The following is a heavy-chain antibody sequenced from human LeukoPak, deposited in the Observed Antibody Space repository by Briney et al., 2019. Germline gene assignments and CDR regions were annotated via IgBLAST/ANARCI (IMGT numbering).Heavy chain of an antibody. D-gene: IGHD4-17*01. CDR1: GGTFSSYA. V-gene: IGHV1-69*13. Sequence: SVKVSCKASGGTFSSYAISWVRQAPGQGLEWMGGIIHIFGTANYAQKFQGRVTITADESTSTAYMELSSLRSEDTAVYYCARGGGHDYGDYLAFDIWGQGTMVTVSS. J-gene: IGHJ3*02. CDR2: IIHIFGTA. CDR3: ARGGGHDYGDYLAFDI.